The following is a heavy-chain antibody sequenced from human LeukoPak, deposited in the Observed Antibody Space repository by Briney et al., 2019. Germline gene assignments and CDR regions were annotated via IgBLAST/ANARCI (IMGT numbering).Heavy chain of an antibody. D-gene: IGHD5-24*01. V-gene: IGHV4-31*03. CDR3: ARNRDGYNSFDY. J-gene: IGHJ4*02. CDR2: MYYSGSS. CDR1: GGSINNGGYY. Sequence: SETLSLTCTVSGGSINNGGYYWSWIRQHPGKGLEWIGYMYYSGSSYYNPSLRSRVTISVDTSKNHFSLKLSSVTAADTAVYYCARNRDGYNSFDYWGQGTLVTVSS.